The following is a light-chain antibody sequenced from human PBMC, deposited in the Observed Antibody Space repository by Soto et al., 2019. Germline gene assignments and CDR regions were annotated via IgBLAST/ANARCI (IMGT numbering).Light chain of an antibody. CDR1: QSVSSN. CDR2: GAS. CDR3: QQY. V-gene: IGKV3-15*01. Sequence: EIVMTRSPATLSVSPGERATLSCRASQSVSSNLAWYQQKPGQAPRLLIYGASTRATGIPARFSGSGSGTEFTLTISSLQSEDFAVYYCQQYVGQGTKVEIK. J-gene: IGKJ1*01.